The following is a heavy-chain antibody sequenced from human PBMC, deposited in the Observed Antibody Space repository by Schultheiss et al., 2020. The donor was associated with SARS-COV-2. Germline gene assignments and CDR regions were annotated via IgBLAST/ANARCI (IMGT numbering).Heavy chain of an antibody. CDR2: IWYDGSNK. Sequence: GESLKISCAASGFTFSSYGMHWVRQAPGKGLEWVAVIWYDGSNKYYADSVKGRFTISRDNSKNTLYLQMNSLRAEDTAVYYCARGVGFWSGYPPPFDYWGQGTLVTVSS. J-gene: IGHJ4*02. D-gene: IGHD3-3*01. CDR3: ARGVGFWSGYPPPFDY. V-gene: IGHV3-33*01. CDR1: GFTFSSYG.